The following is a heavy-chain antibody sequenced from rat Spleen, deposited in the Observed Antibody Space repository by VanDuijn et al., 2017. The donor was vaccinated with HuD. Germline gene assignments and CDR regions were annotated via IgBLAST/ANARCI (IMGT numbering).Heavy chain of an antibody. CDR1: GFSLTSNG. J-gene: IGHJ3*01. D-gene: IGHD2-5*01. CDR2: ISSGGNT. Sequence: QVHLKESGPGLVQSSQTLSLTCTVSGFSLTSNGVSWVRQPPGEGLEWIAAISSGGNTYYNSALKSRLSISRDTSKSQVFLKMNSLHTEDTVTYFCTRDSLHASYAPLFVHCGQGILFPVSP. V-gene: IGHV2S12*01. CDR3: TRDSLHASYAPLFVH.